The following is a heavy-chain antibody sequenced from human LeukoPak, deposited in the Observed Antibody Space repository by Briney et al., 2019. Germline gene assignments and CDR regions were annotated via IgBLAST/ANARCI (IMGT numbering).Heavy chain of an antibody. CDR2: IKDDGSEE. J-gene: IGHJ4*02. V-gene: IGHV3-7*03. D-gene: IGHD3-10*01. CDR1: GFNFNNYW. CDR3: ARDVRGFGEFDY. Sequence: GGSLRLSCAASGFNFNNYWMSWLRQAPGKGLEWVANIKDDGSEEYYVDSVKGRFTISRDNAKNSLYLQMNSLRVEDTAIYYCARDVRGFGEFDYWGQGTLVTVSS.